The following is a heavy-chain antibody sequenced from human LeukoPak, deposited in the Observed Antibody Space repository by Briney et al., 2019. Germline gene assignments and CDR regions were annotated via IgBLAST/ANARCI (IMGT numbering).Heavy chain of an antibody. CDR1: GGSISSSSYY. D-gene: IGHD3-9*01. CDR2: IYYSGST. V-gene: IGHV4-39*01. J-gene: IGHJ5*02. CDR3: ARQLPYYDILTAPRQFDP. Sequence: RASETLSLTCTVSGGSISSSSYYWGWIRQPPGKGLEWIGSIYYSGSTYYNPSLKSRVTISVDTSKNQFSLKLSSVTAADTAVYYCARQLPYYDILTAPRQFDPWGQGTLVTVSS.